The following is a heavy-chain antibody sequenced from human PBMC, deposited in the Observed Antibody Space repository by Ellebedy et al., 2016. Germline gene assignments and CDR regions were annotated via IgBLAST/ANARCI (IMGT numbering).Heavy chain of an antibody. Sequence: GESLKISXAASGFTLSTFAMHWVRQAPGKGLEWVAVISHDGNNQYYADSVKGRFTISRDISKNTLYLQMNSLRADDSAVYYCARDMTRRVVVVVITTAFDNWGQGTLVTVSS. D-gene: IGHD3-22*01. CDR3: ARDMTRRVVVVVITTAFDN. CDR1: GFTLSTFA. J-gene: IGHJ4*02. CDR2: ISHDGNNQ. V-gene: IGHV3-30*04.